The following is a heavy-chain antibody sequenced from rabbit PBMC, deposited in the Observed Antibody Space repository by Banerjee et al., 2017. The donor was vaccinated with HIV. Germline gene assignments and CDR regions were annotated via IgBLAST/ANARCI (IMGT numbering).Heavy chain of an antibody. Sequence: QEQLVESGGGLVQPEGSLTLTCKASGFDFSSNAMCWVRQAPGKGPEWIACIYTGSSGSTDYASWAKGRFTISKTSSTTVTLQMTSLTAADTATYFCARRYTDYGYVNLWGQGTLVTVS. CDR3: ARRYTDYGYVNL. CDR2: IYTGSSGST. CDR1: GFDFSSNA. J-gene: IGHJ4*01. V-gene: IGHV1S45*01. D-gene: IGHD6-1*01.